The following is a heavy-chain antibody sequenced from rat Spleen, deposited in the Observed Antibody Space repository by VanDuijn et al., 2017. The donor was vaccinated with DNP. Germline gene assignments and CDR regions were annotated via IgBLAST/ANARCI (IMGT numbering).Heavy chain of an antibody. V-gene: IGHV5S13*01. J-gene: IGHJ2*01. CDR3: ASWSPIAPISTSNY. D-gene: IGHD1-2*01. CDR2: ISPGGGST. CDR1: GFTFSNYD. Sequence: EVHLVESGGGLVQPGRSLKLSCRISGFTFSNYDMAWVRQAPTKGLEWVASISPGGGSTYYPDSVKGRFTISRDNAENTVYLQMNSLRSEDTATYFCASWSPIAPISTSNYWGQGVMVTVSS.